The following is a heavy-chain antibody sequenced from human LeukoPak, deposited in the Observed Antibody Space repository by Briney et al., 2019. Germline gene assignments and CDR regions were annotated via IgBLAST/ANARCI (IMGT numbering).Heavy chain of an antibody. CDR3: AREREAVAGLLYYYYYMDV. V-gene: IGHV3-21*01. Sequence: PGGSLRLSCAASGFTFSSYSMNWVRQAPGKGLEWVSSISGSSSYIYYADSVKGRFTISRDNAKNSLYLQMNSLRAEDTAVYYCAREREAVAGLLYYYYYMDVWGKGTTVTVSS. CDR2: ISGSSSYI. CDR1: GFTFSSYS. D-gene: IGHD6-19*01. J-gene: IGHJ6*03.